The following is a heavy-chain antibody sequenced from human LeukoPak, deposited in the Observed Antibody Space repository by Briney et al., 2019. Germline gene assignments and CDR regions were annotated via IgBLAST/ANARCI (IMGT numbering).Heavy chain of an antibody. D-gene: IGHD3-22*01. CDR2: INPNSGGT. V-gene: IGHV1-2*02. CDR3: ARDHKGGYYDSSGPGDY. J-gene: IGHJ4*02. Sequence: ASVKVSCKASGYTFTSYAMNWVRQAPGQGLEWMGWINPNSGGTNYAQKFQGRVTMTRDTSSSTAYMELSRLRFDDTAVYYCARDHKGGYYDSSGPGDYWGQGTLVTVSS. CDR1: GYTFTSYA.